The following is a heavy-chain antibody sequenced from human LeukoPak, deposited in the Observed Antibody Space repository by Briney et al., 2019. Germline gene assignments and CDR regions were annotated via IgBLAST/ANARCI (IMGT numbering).Heavy chain of an antibody. V-gene: IGHV1-69*13. CDR2: IIPNLGTT. CDR1: GGTFSSYA. J-gene: IGHJ4*02. CDR3: ARSPTGYSGNSYAPYYLDF. D-gene: IGHD5-18*01. Sequence: EASVKVSCKASGGTFSSYAISWVRQAPGQGLEWMGGIIPNLGTTNYAQKFQGRVTITADESTSTAYMELSSLRSEDTAVYYCARSPTGYSGNSYAPYYLDFWGQGTLVIVSS.